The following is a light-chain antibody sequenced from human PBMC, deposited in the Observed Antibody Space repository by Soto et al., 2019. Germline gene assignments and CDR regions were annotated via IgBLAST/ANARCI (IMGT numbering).Light chain of an antibody. J-gene: IGLJ2*01. Sequence: QSALTQPASVSGSPGQSITISCTGTSSDVGNHNLVSWYQQYPGNAPKLIIYEDTKRPSGVSNRFSGSKSGNTASLTISGPQAEDEADYYCCSYAGSSTFVVFGGGTKLTVL. CDR2: EDT. CDR1: SSDVGNHNL. CDR3: CSYAGSSTFVV. V-gene: IGLV2-23*02.